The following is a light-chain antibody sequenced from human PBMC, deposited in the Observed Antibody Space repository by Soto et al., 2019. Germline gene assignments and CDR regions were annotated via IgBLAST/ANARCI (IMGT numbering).Light chain of an antibody. CDR1: QTILYSSNNKNQ. Sequence: DIVMTQSPDSLAVSLGERATINCKSRQTILYSSNNKNQLAWYQQKPGQPPKLLFYWASTRASGVPDRFSGSESGTDFTLTISSLQAEDVAVYYCQQYYSPPYTFGQGTKLEI. J-gene: IGKJ2*01. V-gene: IGKV4-1*01. CDR3: QQYYSPPYT. CDR2: WAS.